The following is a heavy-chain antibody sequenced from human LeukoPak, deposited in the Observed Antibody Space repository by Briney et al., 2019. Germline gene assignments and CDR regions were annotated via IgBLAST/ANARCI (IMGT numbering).Heavy chain of an antibody. J-gene: IGHJ4*02. Sequence: GGSLRLSCAGSGFTFTGYSMNWVRQAPGKWLEWVSSISSSSTYISYADSMKGRFTISRDNAKSSLYLQMDSLRAEDTAVYYCARGTNGVWDFWGQGTLVTVSS. CDR1: GFTFTGYS. CDR2: ISSSSTYI. CDR3: ARGTNGVWDF. V-gene: IGHV3-21*01. D-gene: IGHD2-8*01.